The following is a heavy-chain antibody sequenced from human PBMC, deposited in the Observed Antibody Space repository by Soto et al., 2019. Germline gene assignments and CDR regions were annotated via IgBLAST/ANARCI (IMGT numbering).Heavy chain of an antibody. Sequence: GGSLRLSCAASGFTFSSYAMSWVRQAPGKGLEWVSAISGSGGSTYYADSVKGRSTISRDNSKNTLYLQMNSLRAEDTAVYYCAREYYYDSSGYLDYWGQGTLVTVSS. J-gene: IGHJ4*02. D-gene: IGHD3-22*01. CDR1: GFTFSSYA. CDR3: AREYYYDSSGYLDY. V-gene: IGHV3-23*01. CDR2: ISGSGGST.